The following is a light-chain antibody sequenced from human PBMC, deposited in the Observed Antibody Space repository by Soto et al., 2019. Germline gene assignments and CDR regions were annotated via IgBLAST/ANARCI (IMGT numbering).Light chain of an antibody. Sequence: ELVLTQSPGTLSLSPGERATLSCRASQSVSSNYLAWYQQKPGQAPRLLIYGVSSRATGIPDRFSGSGSGTDFTLTISRLEPEDFAVYYCQHYSYSRYFSFGPGTKVESK. J-gene: IGKJ3*01. CDR3: QHYSYSRYFS. V-gene: IGKV3-20*01. CDR1: QSVSSNY. CDR2: GVS.